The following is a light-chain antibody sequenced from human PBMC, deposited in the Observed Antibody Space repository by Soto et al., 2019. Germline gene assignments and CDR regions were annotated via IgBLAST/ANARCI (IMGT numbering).Light chain of an antibody. CDR1: QSISSW. J-gene: IGKJ4*01. V-gene: IGKV1-5*03. CDR3: QHYNDSPLT. CDR2: KAS. Sequence: DTQMTQSPSTLSASVGDRVTITCRASQSISSWLAWYQQKPGKAPKLLIYKASSLESGVPSRFSGSGSGTEFTLTISSLQPDDFATYYCQHYNDSPLTFGGGTKVDIK.